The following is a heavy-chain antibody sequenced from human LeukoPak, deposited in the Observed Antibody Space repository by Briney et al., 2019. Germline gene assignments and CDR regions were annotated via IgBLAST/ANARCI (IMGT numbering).Heavy chain of an antibody. Sequence: GRSLRLSCAASGFSFNDYGMHWVRQAPGKGLEWVAVISYDGSNTYYTDSVKGRFTISRDNSKSTLYLQMNSLRAEDTAVYYCAKVRWDNSGWYYLDYWGQGTLVTVSS. D-gene: IGHD6-19*01. CDR1: GFSFNDYG. CDR2: ISYDGSNT. V-gene: IGHV3-30*18. J-gene: IGHJ4*02. CDR3: AKVRWDNSGWYYLDY.